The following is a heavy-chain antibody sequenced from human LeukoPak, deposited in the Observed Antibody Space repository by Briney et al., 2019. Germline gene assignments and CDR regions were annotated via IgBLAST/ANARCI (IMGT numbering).Heavy chain of an antibody. V-gene: IGHV3-30-3*01. D-gene: IGHD3-10*01. CDR3: ARDNARTYYYGSGSYPDY. CDR1: GFTSSSYA. J-gene: IGHJ4*02. Sequence: GGSLRLSCAASGFTSSSYAMHWVRQAPGKGLEWVAVISYDGSNKYYADSVKGRFTISRDNSKNTLYLQMNSLRAEDTAVYYCARDNARTYYYGSGSYPDYWGQGTLVTVSS. CDR2: ISYDGSNK.